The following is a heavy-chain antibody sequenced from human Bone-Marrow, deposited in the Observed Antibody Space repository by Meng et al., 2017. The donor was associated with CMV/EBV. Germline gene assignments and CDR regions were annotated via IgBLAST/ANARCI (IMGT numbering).Heavy chain of an antibody. CDR1: GFTVSGYA. CDR2: IRSKANSYAT. Sequence: GESLKISCAASGFTVSGYAMHWVRQASGKGLEWVGRIRSKANSYATAYAASVKGRFTISRDDSKNTAYLQMNSLKTEDTAVYYCTSQLTPTDKGVEDWGQGTLVTVSS. V-gene: IGHV3-73*01. J-gene: IGHJ4*02. D-gene: IGHD1-1*01. CDR3: TSQLTPTDKGVED.